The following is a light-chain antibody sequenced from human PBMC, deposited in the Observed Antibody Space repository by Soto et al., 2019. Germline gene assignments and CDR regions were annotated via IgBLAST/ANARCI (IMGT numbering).Light chain of an antibody. CDR2: GAF. CDR3: LQHNNYPCT. J-gene: IGKJ1*01. V-gene: IGKV1-17*01. Sequence: DIQMTQSPSSLSASVGDRVTVTCRASQGIRDELGWYQQKPGKPPKRLIYGAFNLQSGVPSGFSGSGSVTDFTLTITILQPEDFAMYYYLQHNNYPCTFCQGAKWEIK. CDR1: QGIRDE.